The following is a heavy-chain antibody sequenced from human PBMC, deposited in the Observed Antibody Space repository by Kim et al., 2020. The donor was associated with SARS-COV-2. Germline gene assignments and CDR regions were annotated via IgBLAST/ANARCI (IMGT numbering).Heavy chain of an antibody. D-gene: IGHD3-22*01. CDR1: GFTFSSYG. J-gene: IGHJ4*02. Sequence: GGSLRLSCAASGFTFSSYGMHWVRQAPGKGLEWVAVIWYDGSNKYYADSVKGRFTISRDNSKNTLYLQMNSLRAEDTAVYYCARDTHYYYDSSGYYHFNFDYWGQGTLVTVSS. CDR2: IWYDGSNK. CDR3: ARDTHYYYDSSGYYHFNFDY. V-gene: IGHV3-33*08.